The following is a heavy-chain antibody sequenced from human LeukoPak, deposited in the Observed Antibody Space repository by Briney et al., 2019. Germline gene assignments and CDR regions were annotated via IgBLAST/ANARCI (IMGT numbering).Heavy chain of an antibody. CDR1: GGSINSGSYY. CDR2: IYTSGST. D-gene: IGHD2-8*01. Sequence: SQTLSLTCTVSGGSINSGSYYWSWIRQPAGKGLEWIGRIYTSGSTNYNPSLKSRVTMSVDTSKNQFSLKLSSVTAADTAVYYCAASRLMVYAIGLDYWGQGTLVTVSP. CDR3: AASRLMVYAIGLDY. J-gene: IGHJ4*02. V-gene: IGHV4-61*02.